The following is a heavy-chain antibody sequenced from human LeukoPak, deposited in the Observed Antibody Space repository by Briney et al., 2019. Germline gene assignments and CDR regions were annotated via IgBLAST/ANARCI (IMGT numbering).Heavy chain of an antibody. D-gene: IGHD2-15*01. Sequence: GGSLRLPRVGSGFAFYSYTKTWVRPAPGKGPEWVSSITSTSAYSQYADSVRGRFTISRHNAPHSLFLQRNSLGAEDTSVYHCARVTAVATTLNYYYYCMDVWGKGTTVTVSS. CDR3: ARVTAVATTLNYYYYCMDV. J-gene: IGHJ6*03. CDR1: GFAFYSYT. V-gene: IGHV3-21*01. CDR2: ITSTSAYS.